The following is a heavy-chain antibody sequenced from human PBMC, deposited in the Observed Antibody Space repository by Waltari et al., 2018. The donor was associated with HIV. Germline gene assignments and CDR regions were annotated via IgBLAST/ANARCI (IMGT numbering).Heavy chain of an antibody. Sequence: EVQLVQSGVEVKKPGESLQFSCKASGYSFTSHWIGWVRQMPGKGLEWMGIIYPGDSDIRYSPSFQGQVTISADKSITTAYLQWSSLKASDTAMYYCARTVQGVTSHFDYWGQGTLVTVSS. D-gene: IGHD3-10*01. CDR3: ARTVQGVTSHFDY. CDR1: GYSFTSHW. V-gene: IGHV5-51*01. CDR2: IYPGDSDI. J-gene: IGHJ4*02.